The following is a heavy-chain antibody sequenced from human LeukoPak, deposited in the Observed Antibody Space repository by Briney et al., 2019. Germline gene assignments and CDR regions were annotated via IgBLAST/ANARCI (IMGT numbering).Heavy chain of an antibody. D-gene: IGHD3-9*01. V-gene: IGHV3-30*02. CDR2: IRYDGSNK. J-gene: IGHJ6*03. Sequence: GGSLRLSCAASGFTFSSYGMHWVRQAPGKGLEWVAFIRYDGSNKYYADSVKGRFTSSRDNSKNTLYLQMNSLRIEDTAVYYCARAGTYYDILTGYIPYYMDVWGKGTTVTISS. CDR3: ARAGTYYDILTGYIPYYMDV. CDR1: GFTFSSYG.